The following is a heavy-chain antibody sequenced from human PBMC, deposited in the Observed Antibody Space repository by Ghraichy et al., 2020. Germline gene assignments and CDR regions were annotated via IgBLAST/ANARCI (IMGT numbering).Heavy chain of an antibody. CDR3: ARDGVAATYFDY. Sequence: HSCAASGFTVSSNYMSWVRQAPGKGLEWVSVIYSGGSTYYADSVKGRFTISRDNSKNTLYLQMNSLRAEDTAVYYCARDGVAATYFDYWGQGTLVTVSS. CDR1: GFTVSSNY. CDR2: IYSGGST. J-gene: IGHJ4*02. D-gene: IGHD2-15*01. V-gene: IGHV3-53*01.